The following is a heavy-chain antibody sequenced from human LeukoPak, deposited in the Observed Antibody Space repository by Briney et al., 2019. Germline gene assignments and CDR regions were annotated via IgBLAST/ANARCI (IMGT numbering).Heavy chain of an antibody. CDR3: ANVRDTRDWYKDAFDI. CDR1: RFTFTSYA. D-gene: IGHD3/OR15-3a*01. Sequence: GWSLRLSCAASRFTFTSYAMSWVRQAPGKGLEWLSAITGTGGSTYYAAYVKGRFTVTRDNDKNTLYLQLSSRRAEDTAMYYYANVRDTRDWYKDAFDIWGQGTRVTVSS. V-gene: IGHV3-23*01. CDR2: ITGTGGST. J-gene: IGHJ3*02.